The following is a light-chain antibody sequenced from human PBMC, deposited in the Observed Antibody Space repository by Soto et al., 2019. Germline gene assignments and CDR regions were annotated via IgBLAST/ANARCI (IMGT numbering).Light chain of an antibody. J-gene: IGKJ2*03. Sequence: DIQMTQSPSTLSASVGDRVTITCRASESISTWLAWYQQKPGKAPKLLIHQASSLESGVPSRFSGSGSETEFTLTISSLQPDDFATYHCQQYSTFSNSFGQGTKLEIK. CDR1: ESISTW. CDR2: QAS. CDR3: QQYSTFSNS. V-gene: IGKV1-5*03.